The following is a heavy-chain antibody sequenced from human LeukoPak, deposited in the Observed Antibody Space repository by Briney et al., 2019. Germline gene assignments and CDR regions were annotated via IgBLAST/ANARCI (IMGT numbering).Heavy chain of an antibody. CDR3: AKTTAGYSSGRYPGWPVDY. D-gene: IGHD6-19*01. Sequence: GGSLRLSCAASGFSVSNKYITWFRQAPGKGLEWVSATYGDGGTNYADSVKGRFTISRDNSENTVYLQMNSLRADDTAVYYCAKTTAGYSSGRYPGWPVDYWGQGTLVTVSS. CDR1: GFSVSNKY. J-gene: IGHJ4*02. V-gene: IGHV3-53*01. CDR2: TYGDGGT.